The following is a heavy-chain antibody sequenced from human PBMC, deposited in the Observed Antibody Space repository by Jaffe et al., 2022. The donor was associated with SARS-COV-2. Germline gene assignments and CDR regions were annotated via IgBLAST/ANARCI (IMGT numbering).Heavy chain of an antibody. V-gene: IGHV3-7*03. J-gene: IGHJ3*02. Sequence: EVQLVESGGALVQSGGSLRLSCAASGFNFRNYWMTWVRQAPGKGLEWVANINQDGSGKEHVDSVKGRFTISRDNAKNSLFLQMNSLRAEDTAVYYCARDPYDTSAYGAFDIWGQGTLVAVSS. CDR1: GFNFRNYW. D-gene: IGHD3-22*01. CDR3: ARDPYDTSAYGAFDI. CDR2: INQDGSGK.